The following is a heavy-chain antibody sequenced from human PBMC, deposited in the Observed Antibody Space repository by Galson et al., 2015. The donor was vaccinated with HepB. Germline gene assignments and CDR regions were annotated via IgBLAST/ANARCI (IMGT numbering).Heavy chain of an antibody. V-gene: IGHV3-7*03. CDR1: GVSVSRHW. J-gene: IGHJ4*02. CDR2: IKHDGREK. Sequence: SLTLSGAASGVSVSRHWMTWGRQTPGKGLEWVANIKHDGREKHDRHAVKGRFTIARDNAKNSLYLQMSSLRAEDTAVYYCARDLGLPNDWGQGTLVTVSS. CDR3: ARDLGLPND.